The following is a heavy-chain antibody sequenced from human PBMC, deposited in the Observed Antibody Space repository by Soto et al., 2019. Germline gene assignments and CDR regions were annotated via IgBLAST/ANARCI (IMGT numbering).Heavy chain of an antibody. CDR3: AKGPLRYFDWSNAFAI. D-gene: IGHD3-9*01. J-gene: IGHJ3*02. Sequence: PGGSLRLSCAASGFTFSSYAMSWVRQAPGKGLEWVSAISGSGGSTYYADSVKGRFTIPRDNSKNTLYLQMNSLRAEDTAVYYCAKGPLRYFDWSNAFAIWVQGTMVTVSS. CDR2: ISGSGGST. V-gene: IGHV3-23*01. CDR1: GFTFSSYA.